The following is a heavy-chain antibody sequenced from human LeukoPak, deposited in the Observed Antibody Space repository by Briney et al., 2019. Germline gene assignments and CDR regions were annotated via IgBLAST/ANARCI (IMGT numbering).Heavy chain of an antibody. CDR2: INSDGNST. D-gene: IGHD6-19*01. V-gene: IGHV3-74*01. CDR1: GFTFSNYW. CDR3: ARPPYSSGSFDL. Sequence: GGSLRLSCAASGFTFSNYWMHWVRQARGKGLVWVSRINSDGNSTIYADSVKGRFTISRDNAKNTLYLQMNSLRAEDTAVYYCARPPYSSGSFDLWGRGTLVTVSS. J-gene: IGHJ2*01.